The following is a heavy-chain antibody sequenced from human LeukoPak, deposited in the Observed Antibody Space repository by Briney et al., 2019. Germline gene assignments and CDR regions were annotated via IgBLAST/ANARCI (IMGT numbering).Heavy chain of an antibody. CDR3: AREGTKGSGTPLFDY. D-gene: IGHD3-10*01. Sequence: PGGSLRLSCAASGFTFSSYGMHWVRQAPGKGLEWVAFIRYDGSNKYYADSVKGRFTISRDNSKNTLYLQMNSLRAEDTAVYYCAREGTKGSGTPLFDYWGQGTLVTVSS. V-gene: IGHV3-30*02. J-gene: IGHJ4*02. CDR2: IRYDGSNK. CDR1: GFTFSSYG.